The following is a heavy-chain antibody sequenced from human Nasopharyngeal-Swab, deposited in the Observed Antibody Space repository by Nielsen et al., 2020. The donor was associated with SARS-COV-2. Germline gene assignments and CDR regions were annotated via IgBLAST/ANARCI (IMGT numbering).Heavy chain of an antibody. D-gene: IGHD4-23*01. J-gene: IGHJ5*02. Sequence: GGSLRLSCKGSGYSFTSYWIGWVRQMPGKGLEWMGIIYPGDSDTRYSPSFQGQVTISADKSISTAYLQWSSLRASDTAMYYCARLNGGASWWFDPWGQGTLVTVSS. CDR3: ARLNGGASWWFDP. V-gene: IGHV5-51*01. CDR2: IYPGDSDT. CDR1: GYSFTSYW.